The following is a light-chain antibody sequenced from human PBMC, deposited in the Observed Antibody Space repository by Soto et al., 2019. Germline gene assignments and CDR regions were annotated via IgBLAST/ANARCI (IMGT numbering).Light chain of an antibody. Sequence: QSALTQPASVSGSPGQSITISCTGTSSDVGSYNLVSWYQQHPGKAPKLMIYEGSKRLSGVSNRFSGSKSGNTASLTISGLQAEDEADYYCCSYAGSRFGGGTKLTVL. J-gene: IGLJ3*02. CDR3: CSYAGSR. CDR1: SSDVGSYNL. V-gene: IGLV2-23*01. CDR2: EGS.